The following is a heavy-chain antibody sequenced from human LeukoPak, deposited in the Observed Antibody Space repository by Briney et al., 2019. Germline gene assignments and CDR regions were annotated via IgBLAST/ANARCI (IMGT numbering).Heavy chain of an antibody. J-gene: IGHJ4*02. CDR3: ARVGRYGGNSARGYFDY. Sequence: SETLSLTCSVSGGSISSSTYYWGWIRQPPGKGLEWIGSMYFSGGTYYNSSLKSRVTISVDTSKNQFSLKLSSVTAADTAVYYCARVGRYGGNSARGYFDYWGQGTLVTVSS. CDR2: MYFSGGT. CDR1: GGSISSSTYY. V-gene: IGHV4-39*07. D-gene: IGHD4-23*01.